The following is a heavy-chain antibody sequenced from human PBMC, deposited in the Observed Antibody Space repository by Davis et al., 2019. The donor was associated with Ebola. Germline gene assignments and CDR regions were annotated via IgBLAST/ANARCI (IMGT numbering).Heavy chain of an antibody. CDR2: ITESDSAR. CDR3: VRDEGSSSWYWKA. Sequence: PGGSLRLSCAASGFTFSKSYMSWIRQAPGKGLEWVSFITESDSARYYADSVEGRFTISRDNAKNSLYLQMNSLRVEDTAVYYCVRDEGSSSWYWKAWGQGTLVTVSS. CDR1: GFTFSKSY. D-gene: IGHD6-13*01. V-gene: IGHV3-11*01. J-gene: IGHJ5*02.